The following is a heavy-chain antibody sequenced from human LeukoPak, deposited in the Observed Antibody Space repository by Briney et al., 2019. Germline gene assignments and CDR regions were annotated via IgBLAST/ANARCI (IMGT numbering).Heavy chain of an antibody. CDR1: GGSISSSSYY. CDR3: ARHRKDYLRPGAFDI. J-gene: IGHJ3*02. CDR2: IYYSGST. V-gene: IGHV4-39*01. Sequence: SETLSLTCTVSGGSISSSSYYWGWIRQPPGKGLEWIGSIYYSGSTYYNPSLKSRVTISVDTSKNQFSLKLSSVTAADTAVYYCARHRKDYLRPGAFDIWGQGTMVTVSS. D-gene: IGHD2-15*01.